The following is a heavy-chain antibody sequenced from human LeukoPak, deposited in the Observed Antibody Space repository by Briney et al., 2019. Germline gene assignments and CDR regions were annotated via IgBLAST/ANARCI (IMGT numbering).Heavy chain of an antibody. CDR2: ISYDGSNK. V-gene: IGHV3-30-3*01. D-gene: IGHD3-22*01. CDR3: ANSYYYDSSGYYYDGYFDY. Sequence: GRSLRLSCAASGFTFSSYAMHWVRQAPGKGLEWVAVISYDGSNKYYADSVKGRFTISRDNSKNTLYLQMNSLRAEDTAVYYCANSYYYDSSGYYYDGYFDYWGQGTLVTVSS. J-gene: IGHJ4*02. CDR1: GFTFSSYA.